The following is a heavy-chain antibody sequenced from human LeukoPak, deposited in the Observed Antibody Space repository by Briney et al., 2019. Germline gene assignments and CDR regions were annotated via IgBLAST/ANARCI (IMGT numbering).Heavy chain of an antibody. V-gene: IGHV3-30*18. CDR2: ISYDGNTK. Sequence: GGSLRLSCAASGFTFSSNGMHWVRQAPGNGLQWVAFISYDGNTKYYADSVKGRFTISRDNSKNTLYLQMNSLRAEDTAVFYCAKDLATKYSCDYWGQGILVIVSS. CDR3: AKDLATKYSCDY. J-gene: IGHJ4*02. D-gene: IGHD1-26*01. CDR1: GFTFSSNG.